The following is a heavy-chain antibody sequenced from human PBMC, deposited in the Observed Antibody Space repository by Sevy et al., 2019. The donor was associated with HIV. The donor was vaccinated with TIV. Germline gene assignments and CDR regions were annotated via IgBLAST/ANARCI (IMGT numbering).Heavy chain of an antibody. Sequence: SETLSLTCTVSGGSISSSTYYWSWIRQPPGKGLEWIASIYYSGSTYYNVSLESRVTISVDMSKNQFSLRLSSVTAADTAVYYCARHGGIAVATLDYWGQGTLVTVSS. CDR2: IYYSGST. J-gene: IGHJ4*02. CDR1: GGSISSSTYY. V-gene: IGHV4-39*01. CDR3: ARHGGIAVATLDY. D-gene: IGHD6-19*01.